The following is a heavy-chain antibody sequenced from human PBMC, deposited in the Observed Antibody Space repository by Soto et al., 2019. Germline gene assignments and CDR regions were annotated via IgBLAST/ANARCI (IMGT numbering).Heavy chain of an antibody. V-gene: IGHV4-59*12. Sequence: SETLSLTCTVSGDSISNYYWNWIRQPPGKGLEWIGYIYHSGSTYYNPSLKSRVTISVDRSKNQFSLKLSSVTAADTAVYYCARSQTTVTSYDYWGQGTLVTVSS. CDR3: ARSQTTVTSYDY. CDR1: GDSISNYY. CDR2: IYHSGST. J-gene: IGHJ4*02. D-gene: IGHD4-17*01.